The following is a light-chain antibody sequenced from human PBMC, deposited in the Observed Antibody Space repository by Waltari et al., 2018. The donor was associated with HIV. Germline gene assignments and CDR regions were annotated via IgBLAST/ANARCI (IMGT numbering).Light chain of an antibody. Sequence: VVMTQSPLSLPVTLGQPASISCRSSQSLVYCDGDTYSSWFHQRPGQSPRRLIYKASNRDSGVPDRFSGSASGTDFTLKISRVEAEDVGVYYCTQPTHWPWTFGQGTKVEI. CDR1: QSLVYCDGDTY. CDR3: TQPTHWPWT. V-gene: IGKV2-30*01. CDR2: KAS. J-gene: IGKJ1*01.